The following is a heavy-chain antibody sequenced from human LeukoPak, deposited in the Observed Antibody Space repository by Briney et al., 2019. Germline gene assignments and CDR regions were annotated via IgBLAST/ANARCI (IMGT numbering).Heavy chain of an antibody. Sequence: ASVKVSCKASGYTFTGYYMHWVRRAPGQGLEWMGWINPNSGGTNYAQKFQGRVTMTRDTSISTAYMELSRLRSDDTAVYYCARDWGFGEGRFDYWGQGTLVTVSS. CDR2: INPNSGGT. CDR3: ARDWGFGEGRFDY. CDR1: GYTFTGYY. V-gene: IGHV1-2*02. J-gene: IGHJ4*02. D-gene: IGHD3-10*01.